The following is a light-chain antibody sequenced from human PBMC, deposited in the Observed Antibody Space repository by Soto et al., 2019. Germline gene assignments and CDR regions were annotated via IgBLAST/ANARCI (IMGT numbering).Light chain of an antibody. CDR3: QQYNNWPRT. V-gene: IGKV3-15*01. CDR2: GAS. J-gene: IGKJ1*01. CDR1: QSVSSD. Sequence: EIVMTQSPATLSVSPGERATLSCRASQSVSSDLAWYHQKPGQAPRLLIYGASTRATGIPARFSGRGSGTEFTLTINSLQSEDFAVYYCQQYNNWPRTFGQGTKVDIK.